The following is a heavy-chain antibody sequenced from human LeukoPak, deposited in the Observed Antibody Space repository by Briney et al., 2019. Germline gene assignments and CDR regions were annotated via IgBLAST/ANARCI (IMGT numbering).Heavy chain of an antibody. J-gene: IGHJ4*02. Sequence: PGGSLRLSCAASGSTFSSYSMNWVRQAPGKGLEWVSYISSSSSTIYYADSVKGRFTISRDNAKNSLYLQMNSLRAEDTAVYYCARKGYDFWSAWGQGTLVTVSS. CDR3: ARKGYDFWSA. CDR1: GSTFSSYS. D-gene: IGHD3-3*01. CDR2: ISSSSSTI. V-gene: IGHV3-48*01.